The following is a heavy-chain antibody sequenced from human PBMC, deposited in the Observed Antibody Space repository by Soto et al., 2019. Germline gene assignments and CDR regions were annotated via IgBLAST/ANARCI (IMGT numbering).Heavy chain of an antibody. V-gene: IGHV1-69*13. CDR1: GGTFSSYA. D-gene: IGHD2-21*02. CDR3: ASFLGAYCGGDCYSGHDAFDI. CDR2: IIPIFGTA. Sequence: WASVKVSCKASGGTFSSYAISWVRQAPGQGLEWMGGIIPIFGTANYAQKFQGRVTITADESTSTAYMELSSLRSEDTAVYYCASFLGAYCGGDCYSGHDAFDIWGQGTMVTVSS. J-gene: IGHJ3*02.